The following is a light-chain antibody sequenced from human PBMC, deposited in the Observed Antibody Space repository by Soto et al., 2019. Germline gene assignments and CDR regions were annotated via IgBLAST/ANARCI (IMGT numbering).Light chain of an antibody. CDR2: VAS. CDR3: QQYGSSPWT. Sequence: ETVLTQSPGTLSLSPGERATLSCRASQTIRSNYLAWYLQTPGQAPRLLIYVASNRATGIADRFSGSGSGTDFTLIISRLEPEDFALYYCQQYGSSPWTFGQVTKVDIK. V-gene: IGKV3-20*01. J-gene: IGKJ1*01. CDR1: QTIRSNY.